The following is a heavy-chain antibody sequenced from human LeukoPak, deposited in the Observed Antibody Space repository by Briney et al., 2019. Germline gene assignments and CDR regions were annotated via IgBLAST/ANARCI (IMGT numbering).Heavy chain of an antibody. CDR3: AKDRITMIGDAFDI. V-gene: IGHV3-74*01. D-gene: IGHD3-22*01. CDR1: GFTFSSYW. CDR2: INSDGSST. Sequence: GGSLRLSCAASGFTFSSYWMHWVRQAPGKGLVWVSRINSDGSSTSYADSVKGRFTISRGNSKNTLYLQMNSLRAEDTAVYYCAKDRITMIGDAFDIWGQGTMVTVSS. J-gene: IGHJ3*02.